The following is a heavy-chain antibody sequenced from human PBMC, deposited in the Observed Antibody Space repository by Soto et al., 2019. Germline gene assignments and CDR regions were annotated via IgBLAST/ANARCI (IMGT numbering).Heavy chain of an antibody. J-gene: IGHJ4*02. Sequence: QVQLQESGPGLVKPSETLSLTCTVSGGSISSYYWSWIRQPPGKGLEWMWYIYYSGSTNYNPSLTIRVTISVDTSKDQFSLRLSSVTAADTAVYYGARDLGVGAKDWGQGTLVTVSS. CDR1: GGSISSYY. D-gene: IGHD3-3*01. CDR3: ARDLGVGAKD. CDR2: IYYSGST. V-gene: IGHV4-59*01.